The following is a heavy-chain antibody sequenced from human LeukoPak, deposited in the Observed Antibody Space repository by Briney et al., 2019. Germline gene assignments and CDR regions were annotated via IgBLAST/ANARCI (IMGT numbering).Heavy chain of an antibody. V-gene: IGHV4-39*01. Sequence: SETLSLTCTVSGGSSSSTTYYWGWIRQPPGKGLEWIGSVYYSGNTYYNQSLKSRVTISVDTSKNQFSLKLTSVTAADTAVYYCARHYYDSSGYYPWYFDYWGQGTLVTVSS. J-gene: IGHJ4*02. CDR1: GGSSSSTTYY. CDR2: VYYSGNT. D-gene: IGHD3-22*01. CDR3: ARHYYDSSGYYPWYFDY.